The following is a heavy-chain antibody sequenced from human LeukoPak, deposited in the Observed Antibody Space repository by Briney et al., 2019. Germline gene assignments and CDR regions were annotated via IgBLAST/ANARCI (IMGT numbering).Heavy chain of an antibody. Sequence: PGGSLRLSCAAPGFTFSSYSMNWVRQAPGKGLEWVSSISSSSSYIYYADSVKGRFTISRDNAKNSLYLQMNSLRAEDTAVYYCAELGITMIGGVWGKGTTVTISS. CDR2: ISSSSSYI. CDR3: AELGITMIGGV. V-gene: IGHV3-21*01. D-gene: IGHD3-10*02. CDR1: GFTFSSYS. J-gene: IGHJ6*04.